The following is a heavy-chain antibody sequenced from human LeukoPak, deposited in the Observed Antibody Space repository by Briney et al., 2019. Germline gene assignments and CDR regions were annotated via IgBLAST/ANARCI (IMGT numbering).Heavy chain of an antibody. CDR1: GFSLSTSGVG. V-gene: IGHV2-5*02. CDR2: IYWDDDK. CDR3: APQGRRGSTKKTYFDY. Sequence: SGPTLVNPTQTLTLTCTFSGFSLSTSGVGVGWIRQPPGKALEWLALIYWDDDKRYSPSLKSGLTITKDTSKNQVVLTMTNMDPVDPATYYCAPQGRRGSTKKTYFDYWGQGTLVTVSS. J-gene: IGHJ4*02. D-gene: IGHD6-13*01.